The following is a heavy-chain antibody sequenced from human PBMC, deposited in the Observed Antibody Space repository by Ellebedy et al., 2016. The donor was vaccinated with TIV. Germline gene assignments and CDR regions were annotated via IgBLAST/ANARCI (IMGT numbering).Heavy chain of an antibody. D-gene: IGHD1-26*01. CDR3: ANKPLLRGAFAY. CDR2: ITVSGGST. V-gene: IGHV3-23*01. Sequence: GESLKTSCAASGFTFSSYAMSWVRQAPGKGLEWVSAITVSGGSTYYADSVKGRFTISRDNSKNTLYLQMNSLRAEDTAVYYCANKPLLRGAFAYWGQGTLVTVSS. J-gene: IGHJ4*02. CDR1: GFTFSSYA.